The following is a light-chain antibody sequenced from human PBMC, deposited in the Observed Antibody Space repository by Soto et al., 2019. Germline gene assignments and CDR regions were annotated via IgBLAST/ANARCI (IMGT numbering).Light chain of an antibody. CDR1: SSNIGSNT. V-gene: IGLV1-44*01. CDR2: SNN. J-gene: IGLJ2*01. CDR3: AAWDDSLTGVV. Sequence: QAVVTQPPSASGTPGQRVTISCSGSSSNIGSNTVNWYQQLPGTAPKLLIYSNNQRPSGVPDRFSGSKSGTSASLAISGLQSEDEADYYCAAWDDSLTGVVCGGGTKLTVL.